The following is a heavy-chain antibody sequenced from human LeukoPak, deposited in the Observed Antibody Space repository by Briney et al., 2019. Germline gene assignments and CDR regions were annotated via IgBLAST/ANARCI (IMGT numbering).Heavy chain of an antibody. Sequence: ASVKVSCKASGYTFTGYYMHWVRQAPGQGLEWMGWINPNSGGTNYAQRFQGRVTMTRDTSISTAYMELSRLRSDDTAVYYCARDTRRSDAFDIWGQGTMVTVSP. D-gene: IGHD1-14*01. CDR1: GYTFTGYY. J-gene: IGHJ3*02. CDR3: ARDTRRSDAFDI. V-gene: IGHV1-2*02. CDR2: INPNSGGT.